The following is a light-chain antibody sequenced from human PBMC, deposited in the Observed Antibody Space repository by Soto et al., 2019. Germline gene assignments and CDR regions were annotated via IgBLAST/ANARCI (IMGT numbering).Light chain of an antibody. Sequence: QSALTQPPSASGSPGQSVTISCTGTSCDVGGYNYVSWYQQHPGKAPKLMIYEVSKRPSGVPDRFSGSKSGNTASLTVSGLQAEDEADYYSYSYAGSNNWVFGGGTQLTVL. J-gene: IGLJ3*02. CDR3: YSYAGSNNWV. V-gene: IGLV2-8*01. CDR2: EVS. CDR1: SCDVGGYNY.